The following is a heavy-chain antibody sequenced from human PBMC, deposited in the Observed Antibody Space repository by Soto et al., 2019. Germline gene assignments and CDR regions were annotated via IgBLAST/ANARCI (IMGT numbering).Heavy chain of an antibody. V-gene: IGHV3-21*01. CDR1: GFTFSSYS. Sequence: EVQLVESGGGLVKPGGSLRLSCAASGFTFSSYSMNWVRQAPGKGLEWVSSISSSSSYIYYADSVKGRFTISRDNAKNSLYLQMNSLRAEDTAVYYCATGHCSGGSCYSWSWAFDIWGQGKMVTVSS. J-gene: IGHJ3*02. CDR2: ISSSSSYI. D-gene: IGHD2-15*01. CDR3: ATGHCSGGSCYSWSWAFDI.